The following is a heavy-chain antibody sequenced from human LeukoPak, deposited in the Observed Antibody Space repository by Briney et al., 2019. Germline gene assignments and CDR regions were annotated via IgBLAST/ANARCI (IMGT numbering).Heavy chain of an antibody. J-gene: IGHJ4*02. Sequence: GRSLRLSCAASGFIFSDYGMSWVRQAPGKGLEWVSAISGNGVGTYYADSVKGRFTISRDNSKNTLYLQMNNLRAEDTAVYYCAKDLAWGLDYWGQGTPVTVSS. V-gene: IGHV3-23*01. CDR2: ISGNGVGT. D-gene: IGHD7-27*01. CDR3: AKDLAWGLDY. CDR1: GFIFSDYG.